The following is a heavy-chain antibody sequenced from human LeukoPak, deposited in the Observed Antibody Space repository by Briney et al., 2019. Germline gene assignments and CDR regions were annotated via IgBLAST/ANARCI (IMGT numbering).Heavy chain of an antibody. Sequence: VASVKVSCKASGGTFSSYAISWVRQAPGQGLEWMGRIIPILGIANYAQKFQGRVTITADKSTSTAYMELSSLRSEDTAVYYCAKGSRLLHWFDPWGQGTLVTVSS. CDR2: IIPILGIA. J-gene: IGHJ5*02. CDR1: GGTFSSYA. CDR3: AKGSRLLHWFDP. D-gene: IGHD6-13*01. V-gene: IGHV1-69*04.